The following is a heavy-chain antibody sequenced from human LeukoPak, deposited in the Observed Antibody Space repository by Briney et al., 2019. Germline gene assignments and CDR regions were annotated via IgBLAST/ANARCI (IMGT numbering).Heavy chain of an antibody. Sequence: PGGSLRLSCAASGFTFSDYYMSWIRQAPGKGLEWVSYISSSSSYIDYADSVKGRFTISRDNAQNSLYLQMNSLRAEDTAVYYCARDPQTETYFDYWGQGTLVRVSS. J-gene: IGHJ4*02. D-gene: IGHD2-21*02. CDR3: ARDPQTETYFDY. CDR1: GFTFSDYY. V-gene: IGHV3-11*06. CDR2: ISSSSSYI.